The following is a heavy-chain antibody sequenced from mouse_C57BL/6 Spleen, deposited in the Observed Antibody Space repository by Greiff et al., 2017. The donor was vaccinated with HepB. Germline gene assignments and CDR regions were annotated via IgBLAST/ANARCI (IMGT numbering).Heavy chain of an antibody. J-gene: IGHJ4*01. CDR3: ASEGDGYYAMDY. Sequence: QVHVKQSGAELARPGASVKLSCKASGYTFTSYGISWVKQRTGQGLEWIGEIYPRSGNTYYNEKFKGKATLTADKSSSTAYMELRSLTSEDSAVYFCASEGDGYYAMDYWGQGTSVTVSS. CDR2: IYPRSGNT. CDR1: GYTFTSYG. D-gene: IGHD3-3*01. V-gene: IGHV1-81*01.